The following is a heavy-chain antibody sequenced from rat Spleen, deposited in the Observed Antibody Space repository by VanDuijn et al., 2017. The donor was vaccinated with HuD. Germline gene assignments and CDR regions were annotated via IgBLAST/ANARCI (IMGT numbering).Heavy chain of an antibody. V-gene: IGHV5S10*01. D-gene: IGHD1-10*01. CDR3: ATFITTPYFDY. J-gene: IGHJ2*01. Sequence: DSVKGRFTISRDNAKSTLYLQMDSLRSEDTATYYCATFITTPYFDYWGQGVMVTVSS.